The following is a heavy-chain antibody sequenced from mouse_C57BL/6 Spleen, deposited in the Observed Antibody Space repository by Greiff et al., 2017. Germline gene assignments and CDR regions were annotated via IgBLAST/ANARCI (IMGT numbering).Heavy chain of an antibody. CDR3: ARHYYYDDYYAMDY. J-gene: IGHJ4*01. V-gene: IGHV1-42*01. CDR1: GYSFTGYY. D-gene: IGHD2-4*01. Sequence: EVKVVESGPELVKPGASVKISCKASGYSFTGYYMNWVKQSPEKSLEWIGEINPSTGGTTYNQKFKAKATLTVDKSSSTAYMQLKSLTSEDAAVYYCARHYYYDDYYAMDYWGQGTSVTVSS. CDR2: INPSTGGT.